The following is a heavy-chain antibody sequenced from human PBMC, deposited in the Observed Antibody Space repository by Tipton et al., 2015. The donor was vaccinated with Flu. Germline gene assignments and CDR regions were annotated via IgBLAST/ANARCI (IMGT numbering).Heavy chain of an antibody. Sequence: TLSLTCAVSGGSIAGSAFSRSWIRQPPGKGLEWIGNIYDSGKTYYNPSLKSRVTMSFDTSKNQFSLRLSSVTAADTAVYYCASSGFGKGDFWGQGTLVTVSS. CDR1: GGSIAGSAFS. V-gene: IGHV4-30-2*01. CDR2: IYDSGKT. J-gene: IGHJ4*02. CDR3: ASSGFGKGDF. D-gene: IGHD3-10*01.